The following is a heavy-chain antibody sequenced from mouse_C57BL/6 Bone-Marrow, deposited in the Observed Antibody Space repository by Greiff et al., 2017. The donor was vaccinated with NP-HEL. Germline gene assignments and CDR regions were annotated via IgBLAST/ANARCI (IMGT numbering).Heavy chain of an antibody. J-gene: IGHJ2*01. CDR1: GYTFTNYW. CDR3: ARYYFGRGYFDY. V-gene: IGHV1-72*01. D-gene: IGHD1-1*01. CDR2: IDPTSGGT. Sequence: VQLQQPGAELVKPGASVKLSCKASGYTFTNYWMHWVKQRPGRGLEWIGRIDPTSGGTKYNEKFKGKATLTVDKPSSTAYMQLSSLTSEESAVYYCARYYFGRGYFDYWGQGTTLTVSS.